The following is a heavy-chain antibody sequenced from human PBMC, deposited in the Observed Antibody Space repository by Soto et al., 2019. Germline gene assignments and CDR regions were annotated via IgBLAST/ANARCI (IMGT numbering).Heavy chain of an antibody. CDR1: GFTFDDYT. D-gene: IGHD2-2*01. CDR2: ISWDGGST. V-gene: IGHV3-43*01. CDR3: AKGGVAVPAAAPIYYGMDV. Sequence: GESLKISCAASGFTFDDYTMHWVRQAPGKGLEWVSLISWDGGSTYYADSVKGRFTISRDNSKNSLYLQMNSLRTEDTALYYCAKGGVAVPAAAPIYYGMDVWGQGTTVTVSS. J-gene: IGHJ6*02.